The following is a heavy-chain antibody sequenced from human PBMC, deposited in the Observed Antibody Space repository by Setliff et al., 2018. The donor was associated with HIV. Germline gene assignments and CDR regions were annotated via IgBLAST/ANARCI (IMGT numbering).Heavy chain of an antibody. J-gene: IGHJ4*02. V-gene: IGHV5-51*01. D-gene: IGHD2-15*01. Sequence: GESLKISCKGSGYSFTTYWIGWVRQMPGKGLEWMGIIYPGDSDTRYSPSLQGQVTISADKSISTAYLQWSSLKASDTAMYYCATSPLGYCSGGSCSHYFDYWGPGTLVTVSS. CDR2: IYPGDSDT. CDR1: GYSFTTYW. CDR3: ATSPLGYCSGGSCSHYFDY.